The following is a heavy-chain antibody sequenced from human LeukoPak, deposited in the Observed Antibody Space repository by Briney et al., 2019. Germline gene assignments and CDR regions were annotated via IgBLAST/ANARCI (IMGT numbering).Heavy chain of an antibody. D-gene: IGHD6-19*01. Sequence: GESLKISCKGSGYSFPSYWIAWVRQMPGKGLEWMGIIYPGDSDTRYSPSFEGQVTISADKSITTAYLQWSSLKASDTAMYYCARVNGWYYFDNWGQGTLVTVSS. V-gene: IGHV5-51*01. CDR2: IYPGDSDT. CDR1: GYSFPSYW. J-gene: IGHJ4*02. CDR3: ARVNGWYYFDN.